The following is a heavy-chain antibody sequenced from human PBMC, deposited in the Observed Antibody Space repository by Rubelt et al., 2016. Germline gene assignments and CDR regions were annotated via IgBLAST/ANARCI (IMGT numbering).Heavy chain of an antibody. Sequence: QVQLVQSGAEVKKPGSSVKVSCTASGGTFSSYAISWVRPAPGPGLGWMGVVTHICGTAHYAQKFQGRGTITADKSTSTAYMEQSSLRSEDTAVYYCARDDCSSTSCSPQGWGQGTLVTVSS. D-gene: IGHD2-2*01. CDR2: VTHICGTA. CDR3: ARDDCSSTSCSPQG. V-gene: IGHV1-69*06. CDR1: GGTFSSYA. J-gene: IGHJ4*02.